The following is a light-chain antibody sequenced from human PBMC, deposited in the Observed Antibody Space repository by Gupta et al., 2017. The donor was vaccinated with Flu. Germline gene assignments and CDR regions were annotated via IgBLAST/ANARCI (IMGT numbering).Light chain of an antibody. CDR1: HSNIGGNP. Sequence: QSVLTQPPSVSGTPGQRVTVSCPRSHSNIGGNPLNCYQQFPGEEPRLLIYSNIQRPSWVPYRFFGSKSGTSASLVIRWLQSEDEADYFCATWDDSILCRVFGGGTRLTVL. CDR2: SNI. CDR3: ATWDDSILCRV. J-gene: IGLJ3*02. V-gene: IGLV1-44*01.